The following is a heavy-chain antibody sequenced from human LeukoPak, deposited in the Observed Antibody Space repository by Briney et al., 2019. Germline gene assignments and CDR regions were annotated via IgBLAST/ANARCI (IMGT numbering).Heavy chain of an antibody. CDR1: GFTFSSYA. D-gene: IGHD1-1*01. CDR2: ITTSGAST. V-gene: IGHV3-23*01. Sequence: GGSLRLSSAASGFTFSSYAMTWVRQAPGKGLEWVSSITTSGASTYYADSVKGRFTISRDNSKNSLYLQMTSLRAEDTAVYYCARDYPTSGIVTLFDYWGQGTLVTVSS. CDR3: ARDYPTSGIVTLFDY. J-gene: IGHJ4*02.